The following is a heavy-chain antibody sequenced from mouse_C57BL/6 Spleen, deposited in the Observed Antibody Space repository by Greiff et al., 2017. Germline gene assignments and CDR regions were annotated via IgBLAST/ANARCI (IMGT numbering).Heavy chain of an antibody. CDR3: TTIYYGNYGAMGY. CDR1: GYTFTDYE. Sequence: QVHVKQSGAELVRPGASVTLSCKASGYTFTDYEMHWVKQTPVHGLEWIGAIDPETGGTAYNQKFKGKARLTADKSSSTAYMELRSLTSEDSAVYDCTTIYYGNYGAMGYWGQGTSVTVSS. D-gene: IGHD2-1*01. J-gene: IGHJ4*01. V-gene: IGHV1-15*01. CDR2: IDPETGGT.